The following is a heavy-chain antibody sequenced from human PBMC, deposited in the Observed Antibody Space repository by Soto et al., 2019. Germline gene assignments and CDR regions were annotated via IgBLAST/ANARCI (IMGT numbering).Heavy chain of an antibody. V-gene: IGHV3-33*01. CDR3: ARPWNDDWFDP. CDR2: IWYDGSNR. J-gene: IGHJ5*02. Sequence: QVQLVESGGGVVQPGRSLRLSCAASGFVFDTYGMHWVRQAPGKGLEWVADIWYDGSNRNYADSVKGRFTISRDNSKNTLYRQITSLRAEDTAVYFWARPWNDDWFDPWGQGTLVIVSS. D-gene: IGHD1-1*01. CDR1: GFVFDTYG.